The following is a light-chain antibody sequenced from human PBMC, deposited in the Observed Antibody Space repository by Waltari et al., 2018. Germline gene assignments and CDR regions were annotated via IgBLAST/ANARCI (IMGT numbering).Light chain of an antibody. CDR2: EDN. Sequence: NFMLTPPHSVSESPGKTLIISCTRSSGSIASNYVQWYQQRPGSAPTTVIYEDNERPSGGPDRFSGSIDSSSNSASLTISGLKTEDEADYYCQSYDTSNHNVVFGGGTKLTVL. V-gene: IGLV6-57*03. CDR3: QSYDTSNHNVV. CDR1: SGSIASNY. J-gene: IGLJ2*01.